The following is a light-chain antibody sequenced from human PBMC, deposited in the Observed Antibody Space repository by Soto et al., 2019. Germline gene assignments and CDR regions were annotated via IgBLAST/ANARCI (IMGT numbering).Light chain of an antibody. CDR3: CSYAGTYTYV. J-gene: IGLJ1*01. Sequence: QSVLTQPRSVSGSPGQSVTISCTGTSNDVGIYNYVSWYQQHPDKAPQLMIYDVSNRPSGVPDRFSGSKSDNTASLTISGLQAEDEADYYCCSYAGTYTYVFGTGTKVTVL. CDR2: DVS. V-gene: IGLV2-11*01. CDR1: SNDVGIYNY.